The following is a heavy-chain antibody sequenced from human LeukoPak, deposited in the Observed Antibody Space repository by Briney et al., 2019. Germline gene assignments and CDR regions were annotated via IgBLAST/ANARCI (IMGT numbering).Heavy chain of an antibody. CDR3: AKDNIPRGWYRDPYFDY. CDR1: GFAFSSYW. Sequence: GGSLRLSCAASGFAFSSYWMSWVRQPPGKGLEWVANIKQDGSEKYYVDSVKGRFTISRDNSKNTLYLQMNSLRAEDTAVYYCAKDNIPRGWYRDPYFDYWGQGALVTVSS. V-gene: IGHV3-7*03. J-gene: IGHJ4*02. D-gene: IGHD6-19*01. CDR2: IKQDGSEK.